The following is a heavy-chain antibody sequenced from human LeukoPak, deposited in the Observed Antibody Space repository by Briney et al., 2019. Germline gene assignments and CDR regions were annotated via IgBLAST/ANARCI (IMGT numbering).Heavy chain of an antibody. CDR2: ISAYNGNT. V-gene: IGHV1-18*01. D-gene: IGHD4-23*01. CDR1: GYTFTSYG. Sequence: ASVKVSCKASGYTFTSYGISWVRQAPGQGLEWMGWISAYNGNTNYAQKLQGRVTMTTDTSTSTAYMELRSLRSDDTAVYYCARVAVSGNPYYYYMDVWGKGTTVTISS. J-gene: IGHJ6*03. CDR3: ARVAVSGNPYYYYMDV.